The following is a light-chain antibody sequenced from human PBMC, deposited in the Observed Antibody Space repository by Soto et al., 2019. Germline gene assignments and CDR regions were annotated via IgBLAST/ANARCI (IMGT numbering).Light chain of an antibody. J-gene: IGLJ1*01. CDR3: CSSGGSPTYV. Sequence: QSALTQPVSVSWSPGQSITISCTGTNSNVASYKLVSWYQQHPRKAPKLMIFEVNKRPSGVSNRFSGTKSGNPASLTSAGLKVEDEADYYCCSSGGSPTYVFGTGTKVTVL. V-gene: IGLV2-23*02. CDR1: NSNVASYKL. CDR2: EVN.